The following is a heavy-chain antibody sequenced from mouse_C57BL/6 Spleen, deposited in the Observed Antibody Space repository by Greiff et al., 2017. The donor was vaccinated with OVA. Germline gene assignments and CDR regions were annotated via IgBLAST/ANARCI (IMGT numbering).Heavy chain of an antibody. CDR1: GYTFTTYP. Sequence: QVQLQQSGAELVKPGASVTMSCKASGYTFTTYPIEWMKQNHGKSLEWIGNFHPYNDDTKYNEKFKGKATLTVEKSSSTVYLELSRLTSDDSAVYYCARGGYYGYMDYAMDYWGQGTSVTVSS. CDR2: FHPYNDDT. J-gene: IGHJ4*01. CDR3: ARGGYYGYMDYAMDY. D-gene: IGHD1-1*01. V-gene: IGHV1-47*01.